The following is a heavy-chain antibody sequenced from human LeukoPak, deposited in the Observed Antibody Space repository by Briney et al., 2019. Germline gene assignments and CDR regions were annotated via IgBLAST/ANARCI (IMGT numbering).Heavy chain of an antibody. CDR3: AVMRDGFPFDY. D-gene: IGHD5-24*01. CDR1: GGTFSSYA. Sequence: ASVKVSCKASGGTFSSYAISWVRQAPGQGLEWMGGIIPIFGTANYAQKFQGRVTITADKSTSTAYMELSSLRSEDTAVYYCAVMRDGFPFDYWGQGTLVTVSS. J-gene: IGHJ4*02. V-gene: IGHV1-69*06. CDR2: IIPIFGTA.